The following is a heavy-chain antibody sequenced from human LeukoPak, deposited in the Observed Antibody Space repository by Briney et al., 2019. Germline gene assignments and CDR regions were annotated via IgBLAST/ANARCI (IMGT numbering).Heavy chain of an antibody. CDR3: ARLGQGLPPSYYFGMDV. J-gene: IGHJ6*04. CDR2: IYSGDST. V-gene: IGHV3-66*01. Sequence: GGSLRLSCAASGFTVSSNYMSWVRQAPGKGLEWVSVIYSGDSTYYADSVKGRFTISRDNSKNTLYLQMNTLRAEDTAVYYCARLGQGLPPSYYFGMDVWGKGTTVTV. CDR1: GFTVSSNY. D-gene: IGHD6-19*01.